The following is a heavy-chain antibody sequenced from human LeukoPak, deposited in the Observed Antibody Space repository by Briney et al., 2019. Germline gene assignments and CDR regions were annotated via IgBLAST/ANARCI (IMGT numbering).Heavy chain of an antibody. J-gene: IGHJ6*03. CDR3: AREGQLIHMDG. V-gene: IGHV3-11*04. D-gene: IGHD2-21*01. CDR1: GFNFSAYD. Sequence: PGGSLRLSCAASGFNFSAYDMSWIRQAPGKGLEWMSNIKTTGLTTYYADSVKGRFTISRDNAKNSLFLQMNSLRADDTAIYYFAREGQLIHMDGWGKGT. CDR2: IKTTGLTT.